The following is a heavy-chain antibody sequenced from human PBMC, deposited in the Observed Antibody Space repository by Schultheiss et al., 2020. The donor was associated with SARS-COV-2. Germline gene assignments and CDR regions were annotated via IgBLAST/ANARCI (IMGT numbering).Heavy chain of an antibody. CDR3: ARVMTTVSAYDY. CDR1: GGPINSFY. V-gene: IGHV4-34*01. D-gene: IGHD4-17*01. J-gene: IGHJ4*02. CDR2: INHSGST. Sequence: SETLSLTCTVSGGPINSFYWSWIRQPPGKGLEWIGEINHSGSTNYNPSLKSRVTISVDKSKNQFSLKLSSVTAADTAVYYCARVMTTVSAYDYWGQGTLVTVSS.